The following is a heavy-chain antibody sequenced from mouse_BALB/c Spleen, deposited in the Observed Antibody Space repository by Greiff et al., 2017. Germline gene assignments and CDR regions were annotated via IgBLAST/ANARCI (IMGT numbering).Heavy chain of an antibody. D-gene: IGHD1-1*01. Sequence: EVQLQQSGTVLARPGASVKMSCKASGYTFTSYWMHWVKQRPGQGLEWIGAIYPGNSDTSYNQKFKGKAKLTAVTSTSTAYMELSSLTNEDSAVYYCTRGGFIVTVVEGYWGQGTTLTVSS. CDR2: IYPGNSDT. CDR3: TRGGFIVTVVEGY. J-gene: IGHJ2*01. CDR1: GYTFTSYW. V-gene: IGHV1-5*01.